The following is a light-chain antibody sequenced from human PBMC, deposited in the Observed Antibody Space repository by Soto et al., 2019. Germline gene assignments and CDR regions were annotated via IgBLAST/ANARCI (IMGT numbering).Light chain of an antibody. CDR3: CSYTTSNTRQIV. CDR1: SSDVGGYNY. CDR2: DVS. V-gene: IGLV2-14*01. Sequence: HSALTQPASVSGLPGQSITISCTGTSSDVGGYNYVSWYQQHPGKAPKFMIYDVSNRPSGVSNRFSGSKSGNTASLTISGLQAEDEADYYCCSYTTSNTRQIVFGTGTKVTVL. J-gene: IGLJ1*01.